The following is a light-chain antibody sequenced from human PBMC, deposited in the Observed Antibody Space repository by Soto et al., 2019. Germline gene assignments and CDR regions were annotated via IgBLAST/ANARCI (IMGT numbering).Light chain of an antibody. CDR2: GAS. J-gene: IGKJ1*01. Sequence: EFVLTQSPGTLSLSPGGRATLSCRASQSVSRRLAWYQQRPGQSPRLLISGASMRASGVPVRFIGSGSGTDFTLSISRLEPEDFAVYYCQQYGSSPPRTFGQGTKVDI. CDR3: QQYGSSPPRT. CDR1: QSVSRR. V-gene: IGKV3-20*01.